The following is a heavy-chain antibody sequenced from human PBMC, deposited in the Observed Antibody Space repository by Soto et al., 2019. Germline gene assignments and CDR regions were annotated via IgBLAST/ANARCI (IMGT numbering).Heavy chain of an antibody. V-gene: IGHV3-23*01. CDR3: ATEMGATQGPFDN. Sequence: GGSLRLSCVVSVFPFGSNAMSWVRQAPGKGLEWVSGLSNTGRRTSYADSVKGRFNISRDNSENTVYLQMNSLRVEDTAVYYCATEMGATQGPFDNWGQGTLDTVSS. CDR2: LSNTGRRT. J-gene: IGHJ4*02. D-gene: IGHD1-26*01. CDR1: VFPFGSNA.